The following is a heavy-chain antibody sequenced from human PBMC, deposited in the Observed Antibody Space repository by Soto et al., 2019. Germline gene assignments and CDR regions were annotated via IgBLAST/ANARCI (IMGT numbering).Heavy chain of an antibody. CDR1: GYTFTSYY. Sequence: ASVKVSCKASGYTFTSYYMHWVRQAPGQGLEWMVLINPSGGSTSYAQKFQGRVTMTRDTSTSTVYMELSSLRSEDTAVYYCARDVYIVVVPAAPLYYYYGMDVRGRGTTVTVSS. V-gene: IGHV1-46*01. CDR3: ARDVYIVVVPAAPLYYYYGMDV. J-gene: IGHJ6*02. CDR2: INPSGGST. D-gene: IGHD2-2*01.